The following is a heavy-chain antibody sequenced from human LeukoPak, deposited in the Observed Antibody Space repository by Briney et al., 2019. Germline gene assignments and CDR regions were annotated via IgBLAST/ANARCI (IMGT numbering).Heavy chain of an antibody. CDR3: AKDRSSSWSFDY. CDR2: MAYDGSNE. J-gene: IGHJ4*02. V-gene: IGHV3-30*18. Sequence: WGSLKLSCAASGFTFNSYGMHWVRQAPGKGLEWVAVMAYDGSNEYYADSVKGRFTISRDNSKNTLYLQMNSLRTEDAAVYYCAKDRSSSWSFDYWGQGTLVTVSS. CDR1: GFTFNSYG. D-gene: IGHD6-13*01.